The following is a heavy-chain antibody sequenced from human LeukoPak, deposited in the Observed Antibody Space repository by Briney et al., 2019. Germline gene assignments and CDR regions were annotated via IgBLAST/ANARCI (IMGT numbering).Heavy chain of an antibody. Sequence: GGSLRLSCAASGFTFSDYYMSWIRQAPGKGLEWVSYISSSGSTIYYADSVKGRFTISRDNAKNSLYPQMNSLRAEDTAVYYCARDLDPHYCSSTSCYGNYYYGMDVWGQGTTVTVSS. CDR2: ISSSGSTI. CDR1: GFTFSDYY. J-gene: IGHJ6*02. V-gene: IGHV3-11*01. D-gene: IGHD2-2*01. CDR3: ARDLDPHYCSSTSCYGNYYYGMDV.